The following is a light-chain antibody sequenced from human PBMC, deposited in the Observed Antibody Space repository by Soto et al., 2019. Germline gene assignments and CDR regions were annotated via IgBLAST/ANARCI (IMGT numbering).Light chain of an antibody. Sequence: DIQMTXXXXXXSASVGDRVTVTCQASQDIGYYLNWYQHKPGKAPKILIYDAFNFETGVPSRFSGGVSGTHLSFTISGLQPDDVATYYCQYSRHLPLFGHGTKVDMK. J-gene: IGKJ3*01. CDR1: QDIGYY. V-gene: IGKV1-33*01. CDR2: DAF. CDR3: QYSRHLPL.